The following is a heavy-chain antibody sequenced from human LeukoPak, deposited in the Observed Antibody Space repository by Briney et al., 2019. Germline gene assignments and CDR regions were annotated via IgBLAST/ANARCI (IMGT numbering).Heavy chain of an antibody. J-gene: IGHJ4*02. V-gene: IGHV3-48*01. CDR1: GFTFSSYS. CDR2: ISSSSSTI. D-gene: IGHD6-6*01. Sequence: GGSLRLSCAASGFTFSSYSMNWVRQAPGKGLEWVSYISSSSSTIYYADSVKGRFTISRDNAKNSLYLQMNSLRAEDTAVYYCARDARGAYSSSSANDYWGQGTLVTVSS. CDR3: ARDARGAYSSSSANDY.